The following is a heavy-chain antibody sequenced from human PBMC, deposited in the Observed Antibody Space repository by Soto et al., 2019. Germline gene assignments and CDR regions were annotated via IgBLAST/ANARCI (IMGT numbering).Heavy chain of an antibody. Sequence: ASVKVSFKASGYTFTSYGISWVRQAPGQGLEWMGWISAYNGNTNYAQKLQGRVTMTTDTSTSTAYMELNSLRYEDTAVYYCARDKGYCSDTSCPDFDYWGQGTLVTVSS. V-gene: IGHV1-18*01. CDR2: ISAYNGNT. J-gene: IGHJ4*02. CDR1: GYTFTSYG. D-gene: IGHD2-15*01. CDR3: ARDKGYCSDTSCPDFDY.